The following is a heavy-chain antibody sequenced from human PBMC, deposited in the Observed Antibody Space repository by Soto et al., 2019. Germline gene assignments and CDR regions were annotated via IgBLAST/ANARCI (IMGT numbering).Heavy chain of an antibody. CDR1: GGTFSSDA. CDR3: ARSPRAGYHYGMDV. CDR2: IIPTFGAP. Sequence: QVQLVQSGAEVKKPGSSVTVSCKASGGTFSSDAISWVRQAPGQGLEWMGGIIPTFGAPNYAQKFQGAVTITADESTSTAYMELSRLRSEDTALYYCARSPRAGYHYGMDVWGQGTMVTVSS. V-gene: IGHV1-69*01. J-gene: IGHJ6*02.